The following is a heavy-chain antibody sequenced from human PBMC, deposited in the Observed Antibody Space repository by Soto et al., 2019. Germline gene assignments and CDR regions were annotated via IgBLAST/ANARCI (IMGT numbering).Heavy chain of an antibody. D-gene: IGHD3-10*01. Sequence: QVLLVESGGGVVQPGRSLRLSCAASGFPFTTYGMHWVREGPGKGLEWVAVLSYDGSNTYYADSVKGRFTISRDNSKNTLYLQMNSLRTEDTALYYCVGGQYYFDYRGQGTLVTVSS. CDR3: VGGQYYFDY. CDR2: LSYDGSNT. CDR1: GFPFTTYG. V-gene: IGHV3-30*03. J-gene: IGHJ4*02.